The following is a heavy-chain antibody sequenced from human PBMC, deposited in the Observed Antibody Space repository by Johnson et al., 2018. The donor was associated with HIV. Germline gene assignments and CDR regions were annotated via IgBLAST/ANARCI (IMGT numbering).Heavy chain of an antibody. V-gene: IGHV3-30*04. CDR2: ISYDGSNK. CDR1: GFTFSSYA. J-gene: IGHJ3*02. D-gene: IGHD1-26*01. Sequence: QVQLVESGGGVVQPGRSLRLSCAASGFTFSSYAMHWVRQAPGKGLEWVAVISYDGSNKYYADSVKGRFTISRDNSKNTLFLEMNSLRVDDTAIYYCASGEVHIPESYYVTVSRAFDIWGQGTMVSVSS. CDR3: ASGEVHIPESYYVTVSRAFDI.